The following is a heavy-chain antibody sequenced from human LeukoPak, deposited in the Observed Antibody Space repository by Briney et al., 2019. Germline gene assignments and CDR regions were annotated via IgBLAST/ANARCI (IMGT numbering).Heavy chain of an antibody. CDR3: ARDGYCSSTSCYFDYYYGMDV. Sequence: ASVRVSCKASGYIFTSYGISWVRQAPGQGLEWMGWISAYNGNTNYAQKLQGRVTMTTDTSTSTAYMELRSLRSDDTAVYYCARDGYCSSTSCYFDYYYGMDVWGQGTTVTVSS. D-gene: IGHD2-2*01. J-gene: IGHJ6*02. V-gene: IGHV1-18*01. CDR1: GYIFTSYG. CDR2: ISAYNGNT.